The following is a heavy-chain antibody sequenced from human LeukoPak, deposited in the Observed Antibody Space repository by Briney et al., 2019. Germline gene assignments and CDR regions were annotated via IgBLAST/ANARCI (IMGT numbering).Heavy chain of an antibody. CDR3: ARGPNHYYYMDV. CDR1: GYSFTGYY. D-gene: IGHD2-8*01. V-gene: IGHV1-2*02. J-gene: IGHJ6*03. CDR2: INPDGDVT. Sequence: ASVKVSCKASGYSFTGYYLYWVRQAPGQGLEWMGWINPDGDVTKSAQRFQGRVTMATDKSINTVYMELSRLTSDDTAVYFCARGPNHYYYMDVWGTGTTVTVSS.